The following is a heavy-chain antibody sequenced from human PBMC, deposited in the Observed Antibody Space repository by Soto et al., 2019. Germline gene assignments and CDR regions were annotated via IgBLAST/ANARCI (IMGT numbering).Heavy chain of an antibody. CDR3: AKEVVPAAIYYYGMDV. CDR1: GFTFSSYG. CDR2: ISYDGSNK. Sequence: GGSLRLSCAASGFTFSSYGMHWVRQAPGKGLEWVAVISYDGSNKYYADSVKGRFTISRDNSKNTLYLQMNSLRAEDTAVYYCAKEVVPAAIYYYGMDVWGQGTTVTVS. J-gene: IGHJ6*02. V-gene: IGHV3-30*18. D-gene: IGHD2-2*01.